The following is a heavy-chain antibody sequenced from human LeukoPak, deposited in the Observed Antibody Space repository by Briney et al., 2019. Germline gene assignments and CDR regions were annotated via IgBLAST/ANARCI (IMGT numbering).Heavy chain of an antibody. CDR1: AFTLSNYA. V-gene: IGHV3-48*01. Sequence: GGYLRLSCAGSAFTLSNYAINWVRQAPGKGPEWLSYISSSGSTILYADSVKGRFTISRDDAKNSLYLQMNSLRAEDTAVYYCAKDRYRGIAARPYYFDYWGQGTLVTVSS. CDR3: AKDRYRGIAARPYYFDY. CDR2: ISSSGSTI. D-gene: IGHD6-6*01. J-gene: IGHJ4*02.